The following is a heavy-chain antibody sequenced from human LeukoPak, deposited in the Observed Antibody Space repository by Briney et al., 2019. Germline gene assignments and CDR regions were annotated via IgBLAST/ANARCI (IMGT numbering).Heavy chain of an antibody. Sequence: PGGSLGLSCAASGFTFNTYTMNWVRQAPGKGLEWVSSISTSSSYIYYADSVKGRFTISRDNAKNSLFLQMNSLRAEDTAVYYCARDGDILTGHYKFYFDYWGQGSLVTVSS. V-gene: IGHV3-21*01. CDR3: ARDGDILTGHYKFYFDY. CDR2: ISTSSSYI. D-gene: IGHD3-9*01. J-gene: IGHJ4*02. CDR1: GFTFNTYT.